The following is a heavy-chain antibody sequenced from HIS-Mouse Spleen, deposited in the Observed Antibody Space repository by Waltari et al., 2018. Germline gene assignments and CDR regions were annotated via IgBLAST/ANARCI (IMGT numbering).Heavy chain of an antibody. Sequence: EVQLVESGGGLIQPGGSLRLSCAASGFTVSSNYMSWVRQAPGKGLEWCSVIYSGGSTYYADSVKGRFTISRDNSKNTLYLQMNSLRAEDTAVYYCARGGLAAAGWYFDLWGRGTLVTVSS. CDR1: GFTVSSNY. D-gene: IGHD6-13*01. CDR3: ARGGLAAAGWYFDL. V-gene: IGHV3-53*01. J-gene: IGHJ2*01. CDR2: IYSGGST.